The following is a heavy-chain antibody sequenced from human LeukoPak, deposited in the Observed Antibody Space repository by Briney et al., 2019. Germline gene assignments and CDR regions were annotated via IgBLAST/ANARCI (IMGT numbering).Heavy chain of an antibody. D-gene: IGHD4-23*01. J-gene: IGHJ4*02. CDR3: AVDYGGNSALDY. CDR2: IRYDGSNE. Sequence: GGSLRLSCAASGFTFSSYGMHWVRQAPGKGLEWVAFIRYDGSNEYYADSVKGRFTISRDSSKNTLYLQMNSLRAEDTAVYYCAVDYGGNSALDYWGQGTLVTVSS. V-gene: IGHV3-30*02. CDR1: GFTFSSYG.